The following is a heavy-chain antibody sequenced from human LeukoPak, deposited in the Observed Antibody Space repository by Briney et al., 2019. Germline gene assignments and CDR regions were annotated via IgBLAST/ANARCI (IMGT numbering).Heavy chain of an antibody. CDR1: GYTFTSYY. J-gene: IGHJ3*02. V-gene: IGHV1-46*01. Sequence: ASVKVSCKASGYTFTSYYMHWVRQAPGQGLEWMGIINPSGGSTSYAQKFQGRVTMTTDTSTSTAYMELRSLRSDDTAVYYCARKGYAAADAFDIWGQGTMVTVSS. D-gene: IGHD3-16*01. CDR3: ARKGYAAADAFDI. CDR2: INPSGGST.